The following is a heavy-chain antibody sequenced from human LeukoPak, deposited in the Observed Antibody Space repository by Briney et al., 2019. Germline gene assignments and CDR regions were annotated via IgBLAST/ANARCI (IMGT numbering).Heavy chain of an antibody. CDR3: ARAVDGYSYGYHDY. Sequence: ASVKVSCKASGYTFTGYGISWVRQAPGQGLEWMGWISAYNGNTNYAQKLQGRVTMTTDTSTSTAYMELRSLRSDDTAVYYCARAVDGYSYGYHDYWGQGTLVTVSS. D-gene: IGHD5-18*01. CDR1: GYTFTGYG. J-gene: IGHJ4*02. CDR2: ISAYNGNT. V-gene: IGHV1-18*01.